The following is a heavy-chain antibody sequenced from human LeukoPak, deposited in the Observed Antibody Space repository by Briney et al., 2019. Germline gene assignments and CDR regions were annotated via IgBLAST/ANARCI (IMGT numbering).Heavy chain of an antibody. CDR1: GGSISSGGYS. CDR3: AGACGTGGVGCSH. CDR2: IYHSGST. J-gene: IGHJ4*02. Sequence: SETLSLTCAVSGGSISSGGYSWSWIRQPPGKGLEWIGYIYHSGSTYYNPSLKSRVTISVDRSKNQFSLKLSSVTAADTAVYYCAGACGTGGVGCSHWGQGTLVTVSS. V-gene: IGHV4-30-2*01. D-gene: IGHD2-8*02.